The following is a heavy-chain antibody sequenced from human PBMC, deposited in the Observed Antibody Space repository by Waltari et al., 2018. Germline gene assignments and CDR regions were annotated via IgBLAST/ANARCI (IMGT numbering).Heavy chain of an antibody. V-gene: IGHV4-4*07. J-gene: IGHJ2*01. D-gene: IGHD6-13*01. CDR3: ARHAYSSSWYWYFDL. CDR1: ADSISSYY. CDR2: VYRSGST. Sequence: QVQLQESGPGLMKPSETLSLTCSVSADSISSYYWSWIRQPAGKGLEWIGRVYRSGSTNHNPSLKSRVTMSIDTSKNQLSLKVHSVTAADTAVYYCARHAYSSSWYWYFDLWGRGTLVTVSS.